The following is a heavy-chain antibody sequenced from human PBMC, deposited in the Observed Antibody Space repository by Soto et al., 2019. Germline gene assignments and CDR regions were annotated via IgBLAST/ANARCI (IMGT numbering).Heavy chain of an antibody. CDR1: GYTFFTYD. Sequence: QVHLVQSGVEVKTPGASVKVSCQASGYTFFTYDISWVRQAPGQGLEWMGWISTYSGDTKYAQKFQGRVTMTTDTSTTTAYLELAGLSSDDTAVYYCASPHGPPTSENWFDPWGQGTLVTVSS. CDR2: ISTYSGDT. D-gene: IGHD4-17*01. J-gene: IGHJ5*02. CDR3: ASPHGPPTSENWFDP. V-gene: IGHV1-18*01.